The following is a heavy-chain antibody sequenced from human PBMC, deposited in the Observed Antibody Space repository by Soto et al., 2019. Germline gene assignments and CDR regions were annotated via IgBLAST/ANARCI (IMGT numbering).Heavy chain of an antibody. CDR3: ARDRYYYDSSGYDPAFDI. J-gene: IGHJ3*02. D-gene: IGHD3-22*01. CDR1: GFTFSDYY. CDR2: ISSSGTGI. Sequence: PGGSLRLSCAASGFTFSDYYMTWIRQAPGKGLEWVAYISSSGTGIYYPDSVKGRFTISRDNAKNSLYLQVSSLRAEDTAVYYCARDRYYYDSSGYDPAFDIWGQGTMVTVSS. V-gene: IGHV3-11*01.